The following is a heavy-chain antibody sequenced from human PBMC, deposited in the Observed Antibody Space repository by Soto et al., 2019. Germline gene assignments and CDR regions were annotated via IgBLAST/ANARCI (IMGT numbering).Heavy chain of an antibody. Sequence: PAETLSLTCSVSGGTINSGDYFWSWIRQPPGKRLEWIGSIFYTGSTYYRPSLKSRASTXXXTXXXXXSLXLXXLTXADTAVYYCARLDYGDYVFDSWGQGTLVTVSS. D-gene: IGHD4-17*01. CDR2: IFYTGST. V-gene: IGHV4-30-4*01. CDR3: ARLDYGDYVFDS. J-gene: IGHJ4*02. CDR1: GGTINSGDYF.